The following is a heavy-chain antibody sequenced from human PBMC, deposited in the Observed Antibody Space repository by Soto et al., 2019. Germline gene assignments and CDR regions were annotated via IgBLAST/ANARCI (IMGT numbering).Heavy chain of an antibody. D-gene: IGHD6-13*01. V-gene: IGHV3-15*01. CDR2: VKSSTDGGAT. J-gene: IGHJ4*02. Sequence: EVQLVESGGGLVKPGGSLTLSCAASGFPFSSAWMNWVRQTPGKGLEWVGRVKSSTDGGATDYAAPVKGRFTISRDDSKNTLFLQINSLKTEDTAVYYCTTPKGIPAAVERYWGQGTLVTVSS. CDR3: TTPKGIPAAVERY. CDR1: GFPFSSAW.